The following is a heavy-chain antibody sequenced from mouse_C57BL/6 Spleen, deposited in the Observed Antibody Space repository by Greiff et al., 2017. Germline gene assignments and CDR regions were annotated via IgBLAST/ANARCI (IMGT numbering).Heavy chain of an antibody. CDR2: FYPGSGSI. J-gene: IGHJ2*01. Sequence: VQLQQSGAELVKPGASVKLSCKASGYTFTEYTIHWVKQRSGQGLEWIGWFYPGSGSIKYNEKFKDKATLTADKSSSTVYMELSRLTSEDSAVYFCARHEENYYGSSYEGYFDYWGQGTTLTVSS. CDR1: GYTFTEYT. D-gene: IGHD1-1*01. CDR3: ARHEENYYGSSYEGYFDY. V-gene: IGHV1-62-2*01.